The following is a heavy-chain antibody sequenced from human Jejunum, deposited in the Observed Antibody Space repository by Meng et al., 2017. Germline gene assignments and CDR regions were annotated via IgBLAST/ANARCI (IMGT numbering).Heavy chain of an antibody. CDR2: INSANGDT. CDR3: ARVASFVSDY. Sequence: QVQVVQSGAEVKKPGASVKVSCETSGHTFASYTVHWVRQAPGQSLEWLGVINSANGDTKYSQKFQGGITITWDTSANSAHMELRNLRSDDTAVYYCARVASFVSDYWGQGTLVTVSS. V-gene: IGHV1-3*01. J-gene: IGHJ4*02. CDR1: GHTFASYT. D-gene: IGHD3-3*01.